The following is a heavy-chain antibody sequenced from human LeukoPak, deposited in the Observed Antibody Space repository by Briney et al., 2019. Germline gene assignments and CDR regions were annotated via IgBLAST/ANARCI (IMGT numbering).Heavy chain of an antibody. D-gene: IGHD2-2*01. CDR3: ARDPSPRQYQLLVPPDY. J-gene: IGHJ4*02. Sequence: PNSGGTNYAQKFQGRVTMTRDTSISTAYMELSRLRSDDTAVYYCARDPSPRQYQLLVPPDYWGQGTLVTVSS. V-gene: IGHV1-2*02. CDR2: PNSGGT.